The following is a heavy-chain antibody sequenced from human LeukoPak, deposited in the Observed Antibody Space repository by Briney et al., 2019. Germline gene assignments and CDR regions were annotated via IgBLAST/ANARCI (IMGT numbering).Heavy chain of an antibody. D-gene: IGHD6-19*01. CDR2: INHSGST. Sequence: SETLSLTCAVYGGSFSGYYWSWIRQPPGKGLEWIGEINHSGSTNYNPSLKSRVTMSVDTSKNQFSLKLSSVTAADTAVYYCARQTVAGAFDYWGQGTLVTVSS. V-gene: IGHV4-34*01. CDR3: ARQTVAGAFDY. CDR1: GGSFSGYY. J-gene: IGHJ4*02.